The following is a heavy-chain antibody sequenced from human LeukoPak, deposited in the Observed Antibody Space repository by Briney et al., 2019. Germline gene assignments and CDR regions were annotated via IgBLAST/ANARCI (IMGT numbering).Heavy chain of an antibody. CDR3: ARDPGDDFWSGYFVY. CDR2: ISYDGSNK. D-gene: IGHD3-3*01. J-gene: IGHJ4*02. Sequence: GGSLRLSCAASGFTFSSYATHWVRQAPGKGLEWVAVISYDGSNKYYADSVKGRFTISRDNSKNTLYLQMNSLRAEDTAVYYCARDPGDDFWSGYFVYWGQGTLVTVSS. CDR1: GFTFSSYA. V-gene: IGHV3-30*04.